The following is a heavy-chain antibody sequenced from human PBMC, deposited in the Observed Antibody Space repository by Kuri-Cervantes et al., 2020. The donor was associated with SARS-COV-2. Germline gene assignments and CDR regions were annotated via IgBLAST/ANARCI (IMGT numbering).Heavy chain of an antibody. CDR1: GGTFSSYY. V-gene: IGHV4-34*01. CDR2: INHSGST. Sequence: SETLSLTCAAYGGTFSSYYWSWIRQTPGKGLDWIGEINHSGSTNYNPSLKSRVSISLDTSKNQVSLRLTSATAADTAVYYCGRVSWLQLWRRYSDSWGQGTLVTVSS. CDR3: GRVSWLQLWRRYSDS. D-gene: IGHD5-24*01. J-gene: IGHJ4*02.